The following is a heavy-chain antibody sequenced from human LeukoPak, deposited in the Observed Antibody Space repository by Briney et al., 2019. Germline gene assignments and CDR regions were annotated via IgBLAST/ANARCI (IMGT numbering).Heavy chain of an antibody. J-gene: IGHJ4*02. D-gene: IGHD6-19*01. CDR3: ARYGYSSNDYFDY. CDR1: GFTFSSYS. CDR2: ISSSSSYI. Sequence: GGSLRLSCAASGFTFSSYSMNWVRQAPGKGLEWVSSISSSSSYIYYADSVKGRFTISRDNAKNSLYLQMNSLRAEDTAVYYCARYGYSSNDYFDYWGQGTLVTVSS. V-gene: IGHV3-21*01.